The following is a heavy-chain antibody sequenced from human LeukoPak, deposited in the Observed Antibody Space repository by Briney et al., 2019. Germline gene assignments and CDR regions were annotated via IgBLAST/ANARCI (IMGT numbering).Heavy chain of an antibody. D-gene: IGHD3-3*01. CDR1: GGSISSSRYY. V-gene: IGHV4-39*01. Sequence: SETLSLTCTVSGGSISSSRYYWGWIRQPPGKGLGWIGSIYYSGSTYYNPSLESRVTISVDTSKNQFSLKLSSVTAADTAVYYCAILREDRSLFCWGQGTMVTVSS. CDR3: AILREDRSLFC. CDR2: IYYSGST. J-gene: IGHJ3*01.